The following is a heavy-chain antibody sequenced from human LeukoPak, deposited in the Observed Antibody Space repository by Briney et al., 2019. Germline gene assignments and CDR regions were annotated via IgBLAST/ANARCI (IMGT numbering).Heavy chain of an antibody. V-gene: IGHV3-30*02. D-gene: IGHD6-19*01. CDR2: IHYDGSNK. CDR3: AKDILYRSAWYGGFDV. CDR1: GLAFSNYG. J-gene: IGHJ3*01. Sequence: GGSLRLSCATSGLAFSNYGIHWVRQAPGKGLEWVAFIHYDGSNKYYADSVKGRFTISRDNSKNTLYLQMNSLRAEDTAVYFCAKDILYRSAWYGGFDVWGQGTMVTVSS.